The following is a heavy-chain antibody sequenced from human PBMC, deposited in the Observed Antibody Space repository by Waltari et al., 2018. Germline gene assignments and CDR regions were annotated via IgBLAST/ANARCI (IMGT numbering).Heavy chain of an antibody. Sequence: QVQLVESGGGVVQSGRSLRLSCAVSGFTLSSYGMHWVRQAPGKGLEWVAVIWSDGTNKYYAASVKGRFTISRDNSKNTLYLQMNSLRAEDTAVYYCARVNSDDYVADYWGQGTLVTVSS. CDR2: IWSDGTNK. CDR1: GFTLSSYG. J-gene: IGHJ4*02. CDR3: ARVNSDDYVADY. V-gene: IGHV3-33*01. D-gene: IGHD4-17*01.